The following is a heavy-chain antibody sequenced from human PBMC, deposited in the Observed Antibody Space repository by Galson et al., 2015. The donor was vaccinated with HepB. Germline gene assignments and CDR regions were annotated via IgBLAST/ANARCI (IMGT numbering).Heavy chain of an antibody. Sequence: QSGAEVKKSGESLKISCKGSGYRFSDYWIAWVRQMPGKGLEWMGFIYLGDSQTRYSPSFQGQVTFSADKSISTAYLQWSSLKASDTAMYYCTRFGGPTFNHFGLDVWGQGTTVTVSS. CDR2: IYLGDSQT. D-gene: IGHD3-10*01. CDR3: TRFGGPTFNHFGLDV. J-gene: IGHJ6*02. CDR1: GYRFSDYW. V-gene: IGHV5-51*01.